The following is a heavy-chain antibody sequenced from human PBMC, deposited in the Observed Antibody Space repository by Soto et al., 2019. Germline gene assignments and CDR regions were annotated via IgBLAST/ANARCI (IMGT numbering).Heavy chain of an antibody. D-gene: IGHD3-16*01. CDR1: GFIFSDYA. CDR2: ISATGGNI. J-gene: IGHJ2*01. V-gene: IGHV3-23*01. Sequence: EAQLLESGGGLARPGGSLKLSCVASGFIFSDYAMTWIRQAPGKGLEWVATISATGGNIEYRESLKGRFTISRDNSKKMVYLQINGLTADDTAVYYCAKVAGGLGYFDLWGRVTLVTVSS. CDR3: AKVAGGLGYFDL.